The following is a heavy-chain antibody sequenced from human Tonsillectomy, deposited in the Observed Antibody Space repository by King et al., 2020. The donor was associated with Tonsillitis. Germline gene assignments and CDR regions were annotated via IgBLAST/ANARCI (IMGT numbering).Heavy chain of an antibody. V-gene: IGHV1-24*01. CDR1: GYTLTELS. CDR3: STVLAQQQLVSVFDY. CDR2: FDPEDGES. D-gene: IGHD6-13*01. J-gene: IGHJ4*02. Sequence: VQLVQSGAEVKKPGASVKVSCKVSGYTLTELSIHWVRQAPGKGLEWMGGFDPEDGESIYAQKFQGRVTMTADTSTDTAYMELSSLRSEDTAVYYCSTVLAQQQLVSVFDYWGQGTLVTVSS.